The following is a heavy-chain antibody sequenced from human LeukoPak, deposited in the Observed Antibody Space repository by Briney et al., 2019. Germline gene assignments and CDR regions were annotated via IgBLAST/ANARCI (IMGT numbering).Heavy chain of an antibody. CDR1: GFTFISYS. J-gene: IGHJ4*02. CDR3: ARGLTVTLALYY. D-gene: IGHD4-17*01. V-gene: IGHV3-48*02. CDR2: ISSSSSTI. Sequence: PGGSLRLSCAASGFTFISYSMNWVSPAHRKWLGWVSYISSSSSTIYYADSVKGRFTISRDNAKNSLYLQMNSLRDEDTAVYYCARGLTVTLALYYWGQGTLVTVSS.